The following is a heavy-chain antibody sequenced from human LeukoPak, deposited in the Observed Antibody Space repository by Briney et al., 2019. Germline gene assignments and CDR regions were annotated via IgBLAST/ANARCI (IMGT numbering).Heavy chain of an antibody. V-gene: IGHV1-2*02. CDR1: GYSFTAYY. D-gene: IGHD1-14*01. CDR3: ASWAGGNEPVASFDY. Sequence: ASVKVSCKPTGYSFTAYYIFWMRQAPRQGVECMGWINLYNGATKYAQRFQSRVTMTRDTSISTAYMELSRLRSDDTATYYCASWAGGNEPVASFDYWGQGTLVTVSS. CDR2: INLYNGAT. J-gene: IGHJ4*02.